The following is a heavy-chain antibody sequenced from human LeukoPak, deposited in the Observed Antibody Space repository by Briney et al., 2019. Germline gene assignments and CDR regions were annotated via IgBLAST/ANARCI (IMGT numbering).Heavy chain of an antibody. Sequence: VASVKVSCKVSGYTLTELSMHWVRQVPGQGLEWMGWISAYNGNTNYAQKLQGRVTMTTDTSTSTAYMELRSLRSDDTAVYYCATEDSSGYYFDYWGQGTLVTVSS. CDR1: GYTLTELS. V-gene: IGHV1-18*01. CDR3: ATEDSSGYYFDY. CDR2: ISAYNGNT. J-gene: IGHJ4*02. D-gene: IGHD3-22*01.